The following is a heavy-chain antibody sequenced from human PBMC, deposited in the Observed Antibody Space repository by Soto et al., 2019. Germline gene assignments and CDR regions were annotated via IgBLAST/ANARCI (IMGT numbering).Heavy chain of an antibody. CDR2: IIPIFGTT. V-gene: IGHV1-69*14. D-gene: IGHD5-12*01. J-gene: IGHJ4*02. Sequence: QVQLVQSGAEVKKPGSSVKVSCKTSGDIFSGYSISWVRQAPGQGLEWMGGIIPIFGTTNYAQRFHGRVKIPADKSTSTVYMELYSLKSEDTAVYYCARDLGSGYDPGDYWGQGTLVTVSS. CDR3: ARDLGSGYDPGDY. CDR1: GDIFSGYS.